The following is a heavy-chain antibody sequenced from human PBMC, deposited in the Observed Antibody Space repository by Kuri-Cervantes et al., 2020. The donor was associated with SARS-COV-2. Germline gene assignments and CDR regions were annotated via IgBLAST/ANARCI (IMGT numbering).Heavy chain of an antibody. V-gene: IGHV1-2*02. CDR2: INVNNRAT. Sequence: ASVQVSCKASGYSFTSYYINWVRQAPGQGLEWMGWINVNNRATSYAQKFQGRVTMTRNSSVLTAYMELSSLRSDDTAVFYCARSPSAITNSYNYYYYMDVWGKGTAVTVSS. CDR3: ARSPSAITNSYNYYYYMDV. CDR1: GYSFTSYY. J-gene: IGHJ6*03. D-gene: IGHD2-2*01.